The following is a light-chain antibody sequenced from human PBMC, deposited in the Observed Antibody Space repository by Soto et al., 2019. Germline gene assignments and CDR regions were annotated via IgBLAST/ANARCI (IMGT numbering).Light chain of an antibody. CDR1: SSDVGGYNY. V-gene: IGLV2-14*01. Sequence: QSALTQPASVSGSPGQSIIISCTGTSSDVGGYNYVSWYQQHPGKAPKLMIYDVSNRPSGVSNRFSGSKSGNTASLTISGLQAEDEADYYCSSSTSSSTLHVVFGGGTKVTVL. J-gene: IGLJ2*01. CDR3: SSSTSSSTLHVV. CDR2: DVS.